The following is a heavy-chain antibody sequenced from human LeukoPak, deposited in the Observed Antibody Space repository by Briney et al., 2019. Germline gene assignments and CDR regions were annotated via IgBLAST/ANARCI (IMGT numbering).Heavy chain of an antibody. J-gene: IGHJ6*02. D-gene: IGHD2-2*01. Sequence: GGSLRLSCAASGFTFNNYAMSWVRQAPGKGLEWVSTISGSGGSTYYADSVKGRFTISRDNAKNSLYLQMNSLRAEDTAVYYCARAGYCSSTSCSQTYYYYGMDVWGQGTTVTVSS. CDR1: GFTFNNYA. CDR3: ARAGYCSSTSCSQTYYYYGMDV. V-gene: IGHV3-23*01. CDR2: ISGSGGST.